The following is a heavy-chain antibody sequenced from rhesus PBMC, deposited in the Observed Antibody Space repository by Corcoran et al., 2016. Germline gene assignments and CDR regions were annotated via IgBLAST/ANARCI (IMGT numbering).Heavy chain of an antibody. D-gene: IGHD6-13*01. CDR3: ASHIAALEYFEF. V-gene: IGHV4-160*01. Sequence: QVKLQQWGEGLVKPSETLSLTCAVSGGSISSNYWSWIRQPPGKGLVWIGRICGRRGNTDYNPSLKCLVTISTDTSKNQFSLKLSSVTAADTAVYYCASHIAALEYFEFWGQGALVTVSS. CDR2: ICGRRGNT. CDR1: GGSISSNY. J-gene: IGHJ1*01.